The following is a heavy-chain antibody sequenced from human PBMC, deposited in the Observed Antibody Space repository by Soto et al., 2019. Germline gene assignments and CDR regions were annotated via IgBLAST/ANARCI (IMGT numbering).Heavy chain of an antibody. V-gene: IGHV3-33*01. J-gene: IGHJ4*02. CDR1: GFSFSSYG. CDR3: ARGTTYDYGSGSPLPFDY. CDR2: MWDDGSSK. D-gene: IGHD3-10*01. Sequence: QVQLVESGGGVVQPGRSLRLSCAASGFSFSSYGMHWVRQAPVKGLEWVAVMWDDGSSKYYADYVKGRFTISRDNSKNTLDLEMNSLRAEDTAVYYCARGTTYDYGSGSPLPFDYWGQGTLVTVSS.